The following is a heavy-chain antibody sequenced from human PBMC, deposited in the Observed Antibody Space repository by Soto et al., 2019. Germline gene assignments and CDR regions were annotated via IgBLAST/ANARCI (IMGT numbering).Heavy chain of an antibody. V-gene: IGHV3-23*01. CDR1: GFTFSSYA. D-gene: IGHD6-6*01. Sequence: EVQLLESGGGLVQPGGSLRLSCAASGFTFSSYAMSWVRQAPGKGLEWVSAISGSGGSTYYADSVKGRFTISRDNSKNTLYLQMNSLRAEDTAIYYCAKDRSGQLAGFDYWGQGTLVTVSS. CDR2: ISGSGGST. CDR3: AKDRSGQLAGFDY. J-gene: IGHJ4*02.